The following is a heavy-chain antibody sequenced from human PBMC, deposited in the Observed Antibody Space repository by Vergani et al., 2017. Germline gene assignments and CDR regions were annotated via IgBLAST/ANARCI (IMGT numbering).Heavy chain of an antibody. CDR3: ARVSRYFDGLPYYGMDV. D-gene: IGHD3-9*01. Sequence: QVQLQQSGPGLVKPSQTLSLTCAISGDSVSSNSAAWNWIRQSPSRGLEWLGRTYYRSKWYNDYAVSVKSRITINPDTSKNQFSLQLNSVTPEDTSVYYCARVSRYFDGLPYYGMDVWGQGTTVTVSS. V-gene: IGHV6-1*01. J-gene: IGHJ6*02. CDR2: TYYRSKWYN. CDR1: GDSVSSNSAA.